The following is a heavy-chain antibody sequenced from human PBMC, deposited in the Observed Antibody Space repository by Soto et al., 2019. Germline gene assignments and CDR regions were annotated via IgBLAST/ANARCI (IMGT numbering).Heavy chain of an antibody. CDR3: AKGSFRSGGYYSDFDY. V-gene: IGHV4-59*01. CDR2: IYYTGST. D-gene: IGHD3-10*01. J-gene: IGHJ4*02. CDR1: GGSISCYY. Sequence: PSETLSLTCTVSGGSISCYYWNWIRQPPGKGLEWIGYIYYTGSTNYNPSLESRVTISVDTAKNQFSLKLSSVTAADTAVYYCAKGSFRSGGYYSDFDYWGQGTLVTVSS.